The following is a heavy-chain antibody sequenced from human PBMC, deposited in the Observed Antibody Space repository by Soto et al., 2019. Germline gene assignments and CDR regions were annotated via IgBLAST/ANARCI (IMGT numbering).Heavy chain of an antibody. Sequence: QITLKESGPTLVKPTQTLTLTCTFSGFSLSTSGVGVGWIRQPPGKALEWLALIYWDDDKRYSPSLKSRLTITKDTSKNQVVLTMTNMDPVDTATYYCAHRSARWSSTSFMDVWGKGTTVTVSS. CDR2: IYWDDDK. V-gene: IGHV2-5*02. CDR1: GFSLSTSGVG. CDR3: AHRSARWSSTSFMDV. D-gene: IGHD2-2*01. J-gene: IGHJ6*03.